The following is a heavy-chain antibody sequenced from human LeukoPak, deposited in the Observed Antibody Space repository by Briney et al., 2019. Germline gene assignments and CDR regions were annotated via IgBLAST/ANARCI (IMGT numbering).Heavy chain of an antibody. CDR1: GFTVSEYD. CDR3: LRDYHGMDV. J-gene: IGHJ6*02. CDR2: IGIVGDT. D-gene: IGHD3-16*02. V-gene: IGHV3-13*01. Sequence: PGGSLRLSCAASGFTVSEYDMHWFRQATGKGLEWVSAIGIVGDTYYVGSVKGRFTMSRENASNKVHLQMNSLRDGDTGFYYCLRDYHGMDVWGQGTTVIVSS.